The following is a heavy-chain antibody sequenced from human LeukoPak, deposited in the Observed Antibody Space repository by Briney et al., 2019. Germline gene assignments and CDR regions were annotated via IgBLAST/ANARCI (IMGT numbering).Heavy chain of an antibody. D-gene: IGHD6-6*01. CDR1: GYSISSDYY. Sequence: PSETLSLTCAVSGYSISSDYYWGWIRQPPGRGLEWIASIYRSGRTYYNPSLKSRVTISLDTSKNQFSLKVNSVTAADTAVYFCAGDGGGGSSPIDYWGQGTLVTVSS. CDR2: IYRSGRT. J-gene: IGHJ4*02. CDR3: AGDGGGGSSPIDY. V-gene: IGHV4-38-2*02.